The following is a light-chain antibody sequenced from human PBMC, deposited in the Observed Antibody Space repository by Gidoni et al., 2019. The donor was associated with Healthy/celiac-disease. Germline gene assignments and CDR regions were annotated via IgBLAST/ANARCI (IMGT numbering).Light chain of an antibody. Sequence: QLVLTQSPSASASLGASVKLTCTLSSGHSSYAIAWHQQQPEKGPRYLMKLNSDGSHSKGAGIPDRFSGSSSGAERYLTISSLQSEDEADYYCQTWGTGIFGGGTKLTVL. CDR2: LNSDGSH. V-gene: IGLV4-69*01. CDR1: SGHSSYA. CDR3: QTWGTGI. J-gene: IGLJ2*01.